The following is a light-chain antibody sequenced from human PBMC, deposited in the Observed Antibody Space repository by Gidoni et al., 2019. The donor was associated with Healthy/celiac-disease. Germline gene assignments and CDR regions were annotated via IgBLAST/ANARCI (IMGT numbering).Light chain of an antibody. J-gene: IGKJ4*01. CDR1: QSLLHSNGYTY. CDR3: MQALRTPPLT. Sequence: DIVMTQSPLSLPVTPGEPASISCRSSQSLLHSNGYTYLDWYLQKPGQSPQLLIYLGSNRASGVPDRFSGSGSGTDFTLKISRVEAEDFGVYYCMQALRTPPLTFGGGTKVEIK. V-gene: IGKV2-28*01. CDR2: LGS.